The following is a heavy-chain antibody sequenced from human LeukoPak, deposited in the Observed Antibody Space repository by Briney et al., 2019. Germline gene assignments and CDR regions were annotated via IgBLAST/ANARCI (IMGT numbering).Heavy chain of an antibody. CDR2: IYHSGST. CDR1: GYSISSGYY. J-gene: IGHJ4*02. CDR3: AREAYDSSGYGPVFYFDY. D-gene: IGHD3-22*01. Sequence: PSETLSLTCTVSGYSISSGYYWAWIRQPPGKGLEWIGSIYHSGSTYYNPSLKSRVTISVDTSKNQFSLKLSSVTAADTAVYYCAREAYDSSGYGPVFYFDYWGQGTLVTVSS. V-gene: IGHV4-38-2*02.